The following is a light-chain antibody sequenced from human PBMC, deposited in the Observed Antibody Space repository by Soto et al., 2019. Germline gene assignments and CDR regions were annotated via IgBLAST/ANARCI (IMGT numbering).Light chain of an antibody. CDR2: GAS. CDR3: QQYDNFPPT. CDR1: QSVSSN. Sequence: NVMTQSPATLSVSPGERATLSCRASQSVSSNLAWYQQKPGQAPRLLIYGASSRATGIPDRFSGSGSGTDFTLTISSLQPEDFATYYCQQYDNFPPTFGQGTKVDIK. J-gene: IGKJ1*01. V-gene: IGKV3D-15*01.